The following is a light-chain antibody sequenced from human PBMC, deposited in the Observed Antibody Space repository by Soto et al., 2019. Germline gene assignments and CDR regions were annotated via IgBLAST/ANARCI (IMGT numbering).Light chain of an antibody. J-gene: IGKJ2*01. CDR1: QSISSW. CDR3: QQYNSHPYT. CDR2: KAS. V-gene: IGKV1-5*03. Sequence: DIQMTQSPSTPSASVGSRVTITCRASQSISSWLAWYQQKPGKAPKLLIYKASSLESGVPSRFSGSGSGTEFTLTISSLQPDDFATYYCQQYNSHPYTFGQGTKLEIK.